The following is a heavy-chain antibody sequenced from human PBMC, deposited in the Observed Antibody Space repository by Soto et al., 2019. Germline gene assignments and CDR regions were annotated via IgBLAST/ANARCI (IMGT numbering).Heavy chain of an antibody. J-gene: IGHJ5*02. V-gene: IGHV1-18*01. CDR3: ARTDYDSSGQDWFDP. D-gene: IGHD3-22*01. CDR1: GYTFTSYG. CDR2: ISAYNGNT. Sequence: GASVKVSCKASGYTFTSYGISWVRQAPGQGLEWMGWISAYNGNTNYAQKLQGRVTMTTDTSTSTAYMELRSLRSDDTAVYYCARTDYDSSGQDWFDPWGQGTLVTVSS.